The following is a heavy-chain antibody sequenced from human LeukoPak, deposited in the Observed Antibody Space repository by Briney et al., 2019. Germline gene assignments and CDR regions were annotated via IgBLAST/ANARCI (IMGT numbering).Heavy chain of an antibody. J-gene: IGHJ6*02. Sequence: GGSLRLSCAASGFTISSYARSWVRQAPGKGLEWVSAISGSVDTTYYADSVKGRFSLARDNSKNTLNLQLNLLRPEDTAVYCCAKDSYVWGNYRFPEYHGMDVWGQGTTVTVSS. V-gene: IGHV3-23*01. CDR2: ISGSVDTT. CDR3: AKDSYVWGNYRFPEYHGMDV. CDR1: GFTISSYA. D-gene: IGHD3-16*02.